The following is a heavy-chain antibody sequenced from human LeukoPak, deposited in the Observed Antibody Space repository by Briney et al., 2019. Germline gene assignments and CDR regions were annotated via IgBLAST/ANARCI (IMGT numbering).Heavy chain of an antibody. CDR3: AKDLGRYCSSTSCYEVDY. CDR2: ISYDGSNK. J-gene: IGHJ4*02. D-gene: IGHD2-2*01. V-gene: IGHV3-30*18. CDR1: GFTFSSYG. Sequence: GRSLRLSCAASGFTFSSYGMHWVRQAPGKGLEWVAVISYDGSNKYYADSVKGRFTISRDNSKNTLYLQMNSLRAEDTAVYYCAKDLGRYCSSTSCYEVDYWGQGTLVTVSS.